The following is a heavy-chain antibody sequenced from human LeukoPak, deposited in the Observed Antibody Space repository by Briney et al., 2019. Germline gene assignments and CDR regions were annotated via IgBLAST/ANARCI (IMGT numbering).Heavy chain of an antibody. CDR1: GGSISSYY. D-gene: IGHD3-16*01. J-gene: IGHJ4*02. V-gene: IGHV4-59*01. Sequence: PSETLSLTCTVSGGSISSYYWSWIRQPPGKGLEWIGYIYYSGSTNYNPSLKSRVTISVDTSKNQFSLKLSSVTAADTAVYYCARPEFGGLRYWGQGTLVTVSS. CDR3: ARPEFGGLRY. CDR2: IYYSGST.